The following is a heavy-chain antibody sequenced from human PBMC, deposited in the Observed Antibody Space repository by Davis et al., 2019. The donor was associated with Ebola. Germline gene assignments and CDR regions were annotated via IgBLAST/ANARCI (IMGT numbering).Heavy chain of an antibody. D-gene: IGHD2-15*01. CDR3: ARVVVLDYYYGMDV. CDR2: MNPNSGNT. Sequence: ASVTVSCKASGYTFSSYDIIWVRQATGHGLAWMGWMNPNSGNTGYARKLQGRVTMTRNTSISTASMELSSLRSEDTAVYYCARVVVLDYYYGMDVWGQGTTVTVSS. J-gene: IGHJ6*02. V-gene: IGHV1-8*01. CDR1: GYTFSSYD.